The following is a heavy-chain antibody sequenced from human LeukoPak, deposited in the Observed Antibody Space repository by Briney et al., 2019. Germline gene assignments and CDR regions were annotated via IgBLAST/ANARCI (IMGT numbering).Heavy chain of an antibody. J-gene: IGHJ4*02. CDR2: MFDSEST. CDR1: GVSISSYY. CDR3: ATIKRGSIYGYFDF. Sequence: KPSETLSLTCTVSGVSISSYYWSWIRQPPGKGLEWIAYMFDSESTKDNPSLKSRITLSADTSKNKFSLRLSSVTAADTAVYYCATIKRGSIYGYFDFWGQGILVTVSS. V-gene: IGHV4-59*01. D-gene: IGHD5-18*01.